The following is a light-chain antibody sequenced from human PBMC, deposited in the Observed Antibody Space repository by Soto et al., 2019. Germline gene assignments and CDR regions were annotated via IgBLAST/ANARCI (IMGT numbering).Light chain of an antibody. V-gene: IGKV3-15*01. J-gene: IGKJ1*01. CDR1: ESVSNN. CDR3: QQYNNWPPGT. CDR2: AAS. Sequence: EIVMTQSPATLSVSPGERATVSCRASESVSNNLAWYQQKPGQSPRLLIYAASTRATGIPARFSGSGSGAEFTLTISNLQSEDFAIYYWQQYNNWPPGTFGQGTQV.